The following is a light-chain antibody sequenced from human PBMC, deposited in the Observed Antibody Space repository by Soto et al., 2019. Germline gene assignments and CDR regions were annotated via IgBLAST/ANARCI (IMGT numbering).Light chain of an antibody. CDR1: SSNIGSNY. Sequence: QSVLTQPPSASGTPGQRVTISCSGSSSNIGSNYVYWYQQLPGTAPKLLIYRNNQRPSGVPARFSGSKSGTSASLAISGLRSEDEADYYCAAWDDSLSGPVFGTGTKLTVL. CDR2: RNN. J-gene: IGLJ1*01. V-gene: IGLV1-47*01. CDR3: AAWDDSLSGPV.